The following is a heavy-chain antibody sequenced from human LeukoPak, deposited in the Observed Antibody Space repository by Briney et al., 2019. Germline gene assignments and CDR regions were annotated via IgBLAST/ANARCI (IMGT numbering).Heavy chain of an antibody. CDR1: GGSISSSY. J-gene: IGHJ3*02. CDR2: IHHSGNT. CDR3: VRWQYCGGNCYFSAFDI. Sequence: SETLSLTCTVSGGSISSSYWSWIRQSPGQGLEWVGCIHHSGNTNSNPPLKSRVTISLDTPKNQFSLKLSSVTAADTAVYYCVRWQYCGGNCYFSAFDIWGQGTMVTVSS. D-gene: IGHD2-21*01. V-gene: IGHV4-59*01.